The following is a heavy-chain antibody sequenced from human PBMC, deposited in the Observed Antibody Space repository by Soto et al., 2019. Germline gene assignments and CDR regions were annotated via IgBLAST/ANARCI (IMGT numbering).Heavy chain of an antibody. D-gene: IGHD6-6*01. Sequence: ASVKVSCKASGGTFNSYAISWVRQAPGQGLEWMGGIIPIFGTANYAQKFQGRVTITADESTSTAYMELSSLRSEDTAVYYCAREGSSSSSYYYYYYGMDVWGQGTTVTVSS. CDR1: GGTFNSYA. J-gene: IGHJ6*02. V-gene: IGHV1-69*13. CDR3: AREGSSSSSYYYYYYGMDV. CDR2: IIPIFGTA.